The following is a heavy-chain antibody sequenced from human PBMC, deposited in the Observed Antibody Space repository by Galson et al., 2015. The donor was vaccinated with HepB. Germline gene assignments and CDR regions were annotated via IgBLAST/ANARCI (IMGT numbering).Heavy chain of an antibody. J-gene: IGHJ3*02. D-gene: IGHD4-23*01. Sequence: SVKVSCKASGFTFTSSAMQWVRQARGQRLEWIGWIVVGIGNTKYAQKFQERVTITRDMSTSTAYMELSSLRSEDTAVYYWSAGSTVVTADDAFDIWGQGTMVTVSS. CDR1: GFTFTSSA. CDR2: IVVGIGNT. CDR3: SAGSTVVTADDAFDI. V-gene: IGHV1-58*02.